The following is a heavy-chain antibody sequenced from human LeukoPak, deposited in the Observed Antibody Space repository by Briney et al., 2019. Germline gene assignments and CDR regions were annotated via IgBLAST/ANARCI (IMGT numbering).Heavy chain of an antibody. Sequence: GGSLRLSCAASGFTFSSYAMSWVRQAPGKGLEWVSSISSSSSYIYYADSVKGRFTISRDNAKNSLYLQMNSLRAEDTAVYYCAREHPLSHFDYWGQGTLVTVSS. D-gene: IGHD2-2*01. CDR1: GFTFSSYA. V-gene: IGHV3-21*01. CDR2: ISSSSSYI. J-gene: IGHJ4*02. CDR3: AREHPLSHFDY.